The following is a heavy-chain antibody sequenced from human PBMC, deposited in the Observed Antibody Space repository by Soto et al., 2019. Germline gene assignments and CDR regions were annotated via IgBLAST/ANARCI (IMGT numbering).Heavy chain of an antibody. V-gene: IGHV4-59*01. J-gene: IGHJ5*02. Sequence: PXETLSLTCPVSGGSISSSYWSWIRQPPGKGLEWLAYIYDDGSANYNPSLKSRATISLDMSKNQFSLKLNSVTAADTAVYYCARDKYCSGGSCRKNWFDPWGQGTLVTVYS. CDR1: GGSISSSY. CDR3: ARDKYCSGGSCRKNWFDP. CDR2: IYDDGSA. D-gene: IGHD2-15*01.